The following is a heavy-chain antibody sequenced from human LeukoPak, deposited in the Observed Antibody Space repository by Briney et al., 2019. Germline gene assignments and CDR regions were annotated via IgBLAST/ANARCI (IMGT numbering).Heavy chain of an antibody. Sequence: SVKVSCKASGGTFSSYAISWVRLAPGQGLEWMGGIIPIFGTANYAQKFQGRVTITADESTSTAYMELSSLRSEDTAVYYCASPTTRAGSSGYYYDYWGQGTLVTVSS. V-gene: IGHV1-69*13. CDR1: GGTFSSYA. D-gene: IGHD3-22*01. J-gene: IGHJ4*02. CDR3: ASPTTRAGSSGYYYDY. CDR2: IIPIFGTA.